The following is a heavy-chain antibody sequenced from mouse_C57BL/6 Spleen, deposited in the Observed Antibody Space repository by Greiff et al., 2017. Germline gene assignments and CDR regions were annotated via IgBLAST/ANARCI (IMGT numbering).Heavy chain of an antibody. V-gene: IGHV1-62-2*01. CDR3: ARHEEEAYYGYDVGYYFDY. D-gene: IGHD2-9*01. CDR1: GYTFTEYT. CDR2: FYPGSGSI. J-gene: IGHJ2*01. Sequence: QVQLQQSGAELVKPGASVKLSCKASGYTFTEYTIHWVKQRSGQGLEWIGWFYPGSGSIKYNEKFKDKATLTADKSSSTVYMELSRLTSEDSAVYCCARHEEEAYYGYDVGYYFDYWGQGTTLTVSS.